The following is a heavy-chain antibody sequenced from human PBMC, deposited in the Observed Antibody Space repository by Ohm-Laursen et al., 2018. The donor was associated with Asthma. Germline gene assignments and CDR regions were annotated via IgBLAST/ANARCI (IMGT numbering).Heavy chain of an antibody. D-gene: IGHD5-18*01. CDR1: GYTFSRYS. CDR3: AKGKIQLWLLLDY. V-gene: IGHV3-30*18. CDR2: ISYDGSNK. Sequence: SSLRLSCAASGYTFSRYSIHWVRQAPGKGLEWVAVISYDGSNKYYADSVKGRFTISRDNSKNTLYLQMNSLRAEDTAVYYCAKGKIQLWLLLDYWGQGTLVTVSS. J-gene: IGHJ4*02.